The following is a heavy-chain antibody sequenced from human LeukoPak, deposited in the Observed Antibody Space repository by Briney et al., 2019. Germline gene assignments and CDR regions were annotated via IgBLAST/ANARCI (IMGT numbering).Heavy chain of an antibody. Sequence: KASQTLSLTCAVSGGSISSGGYSWSWIRQPPGKGLEWIGYIYHSGSTYYNPSLKSRVTISVDTSKNQFSLKLSSVTAADTAVYYCARGGEDIVVVPAVRNFDYWGQGTLVTVSS. CDR1: GGSISSGGYS. CDR2: IYHSGST. CDR3: ARGGEDIVVVPAVRNFDY. J-gene: IGHJ4*02. D-gene: IGHD2-2*01. V-gene: IGHV4-30-2*01.